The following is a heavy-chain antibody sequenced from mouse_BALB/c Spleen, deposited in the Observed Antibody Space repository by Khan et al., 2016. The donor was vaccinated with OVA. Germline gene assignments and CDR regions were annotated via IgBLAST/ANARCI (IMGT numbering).Heavy chain of an antibody. Sequence: QVQLKQSGPGLVQPSQSLSITCTVSGFSLTSYGVHWVRQSPGKGLEWLGVIWSGGSTDYNAAFISRLSISKDNSKSQVFFKLNNLQANDTAIYCCARNYDYDEGLSYWGQGTLVTVSA. V-gene: IGHV2-2*02. D-gene: IGHD2-4*01. CDR1: GFSLTSYG. CDR2: IWSGGST. CDR3: ARNYDYDEGLSY. J-gene: IGHJ3*01.